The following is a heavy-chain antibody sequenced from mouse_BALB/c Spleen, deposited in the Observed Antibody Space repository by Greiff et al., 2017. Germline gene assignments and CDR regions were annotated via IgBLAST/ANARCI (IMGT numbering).Heavy chain of an antibody. CDR2: ISYSGST. CDR1: GYSITSDYA. V-gene: IGHV3-2*02. D-gene: IGHD1-1*01. CDR3: ARNYYGSLFDY. Sequence: EVKLVESGPGLVKPSQSLSLTCTVTGYSITSDYAWNWIRQFPGNKLEWMGYISYSGSTSYNPSLKSRISITRDTSKNQFFLQLNSVTTEDTATYYCARNYYGSLFDYWGQGTTLTVSS. J-gene: IGHJ2*01.